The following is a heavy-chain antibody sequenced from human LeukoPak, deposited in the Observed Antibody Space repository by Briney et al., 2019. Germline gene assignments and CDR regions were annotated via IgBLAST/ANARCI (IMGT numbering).Heavy chain of an antibody. V-gene: IGHV3-33*06. J-gene: IGHJ4*02. CDR2: IWYDGSNK. CDR3: AKGTIDY. Sequence: PGGSLRLSCAASGFIFSSYGMHWVCQAPGKGLEWVAVIWYDGSNKYYADSVKGRFTISRDNSKNTLYLQMNSLRAEDTAVYYCAKGTIDYWGQGTLVTVSS. D-gene: IGHD3/OR15-3a*01. CDR1: GFIFSSYG.